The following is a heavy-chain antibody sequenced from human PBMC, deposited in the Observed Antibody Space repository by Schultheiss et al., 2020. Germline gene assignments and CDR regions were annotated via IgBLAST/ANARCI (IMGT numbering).Heavy chain of an antibody. V-gene: IGHV3-11*04. CDR1: GFTFSDYY. D-gene: IGHD3-3*01. CDR3: ARDLPRITIFGVGHYYYYGMDV. Sequence: GGSLRLSCAASGFTFSDYYMSWIRQAPGKGLEWVSYISSSGSTIYYADSVKGRFTISRDNAKNSLYLQMNSLRAEDTAVYYCARDLPRITIFGVGHYYYYGMDVWGQGTTVTVSS. CDR2: ISSSGSTI. J-gene: IGHJ6*02.